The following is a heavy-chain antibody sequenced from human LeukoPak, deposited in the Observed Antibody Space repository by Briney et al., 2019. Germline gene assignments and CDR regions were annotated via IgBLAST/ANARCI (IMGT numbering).Heavy chain of an antibody. CDR2: IYYSGDA. Sequence: PSETLSLTCIVSGGSISSHYWSWIRRPPGRGLEWIGCIYYSGDANYNPSLESRATISVDSSKNQFSLKVTSVTAADTAVYYCARHQLRGFLDDNWGQGTLVTVSS. D-gene: IGHD3-10*01. J-gene: IGHJ4*02. V-gene: IGHV4-59*08. CDR3: ARHQLRGFLDDN. CDR1: GGSISSHY.